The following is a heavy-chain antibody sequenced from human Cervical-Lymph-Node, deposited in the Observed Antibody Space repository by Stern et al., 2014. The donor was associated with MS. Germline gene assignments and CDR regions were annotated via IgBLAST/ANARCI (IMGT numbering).Heavy chain of an antibody. V-gene: IGHV4-61*02. Sequence: QVQLQESGPGLVKPSQTLSLTCTVSGGSISSGSYYWSWIRQPAGKGLEWIGRIYTSGTPNYTPPPKSRFPISEDPSKNQFSRKLSSVTAADTAVYYCAREGVRYFDWLPTAADIWGQGTMVTVSS. CDR1: GGSISSGSYY. J-gene: IGHJ3*02. CDR3: AREGVRYFDWLPTAADI. CDR2: IYTSGTP. D-gene: IGHD3-9*01.